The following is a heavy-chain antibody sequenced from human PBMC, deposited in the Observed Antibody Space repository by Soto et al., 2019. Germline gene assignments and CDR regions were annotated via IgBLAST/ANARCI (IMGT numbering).Heavy chain of an antibody. Sequence: PGGSLRLSCAASGFPFSSYGMHWVRQAPGKGLEWVGRIKSKTDGGTTGYAAPVKGRFTISRDDSKNTLYLQMNSLKTGDTAVYYRTTLSITIFGVVLMDVWGQGTTVTVSS. CDR3: TTLSITIFGVVLMDV. J-gene: IGHJ6*02. D-gene: IGHD3-3*01. CDR1: GFPFSSYG. CDR2: IKSKTDGGTT. V-gene: IGHV3-15*07.